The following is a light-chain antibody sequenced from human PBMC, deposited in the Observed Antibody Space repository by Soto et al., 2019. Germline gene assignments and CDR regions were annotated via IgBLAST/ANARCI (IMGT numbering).Light chain of an antibody. Sequence: DIVMTQSPDSLAVSLGERATINCKSSQSVFKGSNNKDCLAWYQQKPGQPPKLLLYWASTRESGVPDRFSGSGSGKKFTLPISSLQAEDVAIYYCQQFSRPPFFPFGQGTKVEIK. CDR2: WAS. V-gene: IGKV4-1*01. CDR3: QQFSRPPFFP. CDR1: QSVFKGSNNKDC. J-gene: IGKJ2*01.